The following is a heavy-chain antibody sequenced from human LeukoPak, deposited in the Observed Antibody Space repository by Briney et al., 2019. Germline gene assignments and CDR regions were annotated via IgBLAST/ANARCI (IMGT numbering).Heavy chain of an antibody. D-gene: IGHD5-12*01. CDR1: GGTYSAYS. CDR3: ASGYSGYDFAY. J-gene: IGHJ4*02. CDR2: IIAILGIT. Sequence: SVKVSCKASGGTYSAYSISWVRQAPGQGLEWMGRIIAILGITNYAQKFQDRVTITADKSTSTAYMELSSLRSDDTAVYYCASGYSGYDFAYWDQGTLVTVSS. V-gene: IGHV1-69*02.